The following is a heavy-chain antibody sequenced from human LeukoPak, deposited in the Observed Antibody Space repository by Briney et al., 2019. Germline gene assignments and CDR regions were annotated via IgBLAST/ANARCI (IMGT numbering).Heavy chain of an antibody. V-gene: IGHV3-30*18. D-gene: IGHD2-2*01. CDR2: ISYDGRNK. CDR3: AKGPLRGTAAAIDY. Sequence: GGSLRLSCVASGFSFRSYWMNWVRQAPGKGLEWVAVISYDGRNKHYPDSVKGRFTISRDISTDTLWLQMDSLRTEDTAVYYCAKGPLRGTAAAIDYWGQGTLVTVSS. CDR1: GFSFRSYW. J-gene: IGHJ4*02.